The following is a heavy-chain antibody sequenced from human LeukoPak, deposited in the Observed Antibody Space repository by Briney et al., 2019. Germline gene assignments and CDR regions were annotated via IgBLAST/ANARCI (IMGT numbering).Heavy chain of an antibody. V-gene: IGHV3-33*01. J-gene: IGHJ4*02. CDR2: IWYDGSNK. CDR3: ARAICSGGSCYEDY. Sequence: GGSLRLSCAASGFTFSSYGMHWVRQAPGKGLEWVAAIWYDGSNKYYADSVKGRFTISRDNSKNTLYLQMNSLRAEDTAVYYCARAICSGGSCYEDYWGQGTLVTVSS. D-gene: IGHD2-15*01. CDR1: GFTFSSYG.